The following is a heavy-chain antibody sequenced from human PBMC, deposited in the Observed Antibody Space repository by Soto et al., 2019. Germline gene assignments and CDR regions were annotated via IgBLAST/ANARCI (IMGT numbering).Heavy chain of an antibody. Sequence: GASVKVSCKASGYTFTSYYMHWVRQAPGQGLEWMGIINPSGGSTSYAQKFQGRVTMTRDTSTSTVYMELSSLRSEDTAVYYCARGPIVVVVAATPDYWGQGTLVTVSS. D-gene: IGHD2-15*01. V-gene: IGHV1-46*03. CDR2: INPSGGST. J-gene: IGHJ4*02. CDR1: GYTFTSYY. CDR3: ARGPIVVVVAATPDY.